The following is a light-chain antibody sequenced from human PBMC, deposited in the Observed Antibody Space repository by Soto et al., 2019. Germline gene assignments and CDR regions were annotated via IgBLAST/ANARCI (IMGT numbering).Light chain of an antibody. V-gene: IGKV1-39*01. CDR1: QSISSY. CDR3: QQSYSTPRT. CDR2: AAS. Sequence: DIQMTQSPSSLSASVGDRVTITCRASQSISSYLNWYQQKPGKAPKLLIYAASSLQSGVPSRFSGSGSETDFTLTISSLQPEDFATYYCQQSYSTPRTFGGGNKVEIK. J-gene: IGKJ4*01.